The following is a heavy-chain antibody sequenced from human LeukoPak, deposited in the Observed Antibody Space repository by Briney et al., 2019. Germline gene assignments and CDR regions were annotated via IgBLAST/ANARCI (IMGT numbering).Heavy chain of an antibody. Sequence: SETLSLTCAVCGGSFSGYYWSWIRQPPGKGLEWIGEINHSGSTNYDPSLKSRVTISVDTSKNQFSLKLSSVTAADTAVYYCARRNERRAPGAFDIWGQGTMVTVSS. D-gene: IGHD1-1*01. CDR1: GGSFSGYY. V-gene: IGHV4-34*01. J-gene: IGHJ3*02. CDR3: ARRNERRAPGAFDI. CDR2: INHSGST.